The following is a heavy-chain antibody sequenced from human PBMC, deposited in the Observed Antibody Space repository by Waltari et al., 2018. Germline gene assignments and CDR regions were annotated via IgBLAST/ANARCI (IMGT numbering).Heavy chain of an antibody. V-gene: IGHV1-8*01. CDR3: ARGLPSSGWYYYYYGMDV. J-gene: IGHJ6*02. CDR2: MNPNSGNT. D-gene: IGHD6-19*01. Sequence: QVQLVQSGAEVKKPGASVKVSCKASGYTLTSYDINWVRQATGQGLEWMGWMNPNSGNTGYAQKFQGRVTMTRNTSISTAYMELISLRSEDTAVYYCARGLPSSGWYYYYYGMDVWGQGTTVTVSS. CDR1: GYTLTSYD.